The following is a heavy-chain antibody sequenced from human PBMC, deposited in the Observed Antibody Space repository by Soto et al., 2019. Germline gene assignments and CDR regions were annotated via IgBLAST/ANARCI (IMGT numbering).Heavy chain of an antibody. CDR2: IYYSGST. CDR1: GGSISSYY. Sequence: SETLSLTCTVSGGSISSYYWSWIRQPPGKGLEWIGYIYYSGSTNYNPSLKSRVTISVDTSKNQFSLKLSSVTTADTAVYYCARDLSLYGSWSNYYYYGMDVWGQGTTVTV. V-gene: IGHV4-59*01. CDR3: ARDLSLYGSWSNYYYYGMDV. D-gene: IGHD3-10*01. J-gene: IGHJ6*02.